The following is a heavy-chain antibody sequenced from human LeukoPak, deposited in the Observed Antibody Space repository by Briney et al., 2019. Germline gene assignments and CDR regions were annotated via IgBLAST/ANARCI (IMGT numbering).Heavy chain of an antibody. Sequence: SETLSLTCIVSGDSISGKYWSWIRRPAGKGLEWLGRIYSSGTTDYSPSLMSRVTMSLDTSKNHISLRLRYVTAADTAVYYCARLDILVPRAVEWFDPWGQGTVVTVSS. D-gene: IGHD2-2*01. CDR1: GDSISGKY. J-gene: IGHJ5*01. V-gene: IGHV4-4*07. CDR3: ARLDILVPRAVEWFDP. CDR2: IYSSGTT.